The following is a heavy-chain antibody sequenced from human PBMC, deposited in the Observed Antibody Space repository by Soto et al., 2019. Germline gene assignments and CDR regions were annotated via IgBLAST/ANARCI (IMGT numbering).Heavy chain of an antibody. J-gene: IGHJ4*02. D-gene: IGHD3-10*01. CDR2: MNPNSGNT. CDR3: ARSLMVRGNIERY. CDR1: GYTFTSYD. V-gene: IGHV1-8*01. Sequence: ASVKVSCKASGYTFTSYDINWVRQATGQGLEWMGWMNPNSGNTGYAQKFQGRVTMTRNTSISTAYMELSSLRSEDTAVYYCARSLMVRGNIERYWGQGTLVTVSS.